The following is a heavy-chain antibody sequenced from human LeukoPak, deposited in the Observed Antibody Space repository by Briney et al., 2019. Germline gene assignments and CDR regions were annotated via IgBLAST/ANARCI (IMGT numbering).Heavy chain of an antibody. CDR2: ISYDGSNK. D-gene: IGHD7-27*01. V-gene: IGHV3-30-3*01. J-gene: IGHJ4*02. Sequence: TGGSLRLSCAASGFTFSSYAMHWVRQAPGKGLEWVAVISYDGSNKYYADSVKGRFTISRDNSKNTLCLQMNSLRAEDTAVYYCARDETEATLTGIDYWGQGTLVTVSS. CDR1: GFTFSSYA. CDR3: ARDETEATLTGIDY.